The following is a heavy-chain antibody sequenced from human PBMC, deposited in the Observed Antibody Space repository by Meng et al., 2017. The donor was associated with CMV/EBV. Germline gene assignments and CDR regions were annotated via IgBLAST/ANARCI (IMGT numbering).Heavy chain of an antibody. Sequence: GSLRLSCAVYGGSFSGYYWSWIRQPPGKGLEWIGEINHSGSTNYNPSLKSRVTISVDTSKNQFSLKLSSVTAADTAVYYCARGAGPDYWGQGTLVTVSS. CDR1: GGSFSGYY. CDR2: INHSGST. J-gene: IGHJ4*02. CDR3: ARGAGPDY. V-gene: IGHV4-34*01. D-gene: IGHD6-19*01.